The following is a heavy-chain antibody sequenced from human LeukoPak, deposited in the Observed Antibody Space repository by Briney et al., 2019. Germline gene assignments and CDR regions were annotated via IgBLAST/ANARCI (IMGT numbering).Heavy chain of an antibody. CDR3: AKERYYDSSSDY. Sequence: SGGSLRLSCAASGFTFSSYGMHWVRQAPGKGLEWVAVISYDGSNKYYADSVKGRFTISRDNSKNTLYLQMSSLRAEDTAVYYCAKERYYDSSSDYWGQGTLVTVSS. V-gene: IGHV3-30*18. CDR2: ISYDGSNK. D-gene: IGHD3-22*01. J-gene: IGHJ4*02. CDR1: GFTFSSYG.